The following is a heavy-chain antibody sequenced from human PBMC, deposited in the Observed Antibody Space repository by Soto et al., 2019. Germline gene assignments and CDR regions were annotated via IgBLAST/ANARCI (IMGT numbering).Heavy chain of an antibody. CDR1: GFTVSSNY. CDR3: ARDHHLNDY. V-gene: IGHV3-66*01. Sequence: EVRLVESGGGLVQPGGSLRLSCVASGFTVSSNYLSWVRQAPGKGLEWVSIIYSSDTTYYADSVKGRFTISRDNSKNTLSLQMNSLRAEDTAVYYCARDHHLNDYWGQGILVTVSS. J-gene: IGHJ4*02. CDR2: IYSSDTT.